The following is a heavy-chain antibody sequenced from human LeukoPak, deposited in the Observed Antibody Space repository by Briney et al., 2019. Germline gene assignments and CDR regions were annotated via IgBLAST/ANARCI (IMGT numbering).Heavy chain of an antibody. CDR3: ANSSPEWELLRDFDY. D-gene: IGHD1-26*01. J-gene: IGHJ4*02. Sequence: PGGSLRLSCAASGFTFSSYWMSWVRQAPGKGLEWVVNIKQDGSEKYYVDSVKGRFTISRDNAKNSLYLQMNSLRAEDTAVYYCANSSPEWELLRDFDYWGQGTLVTVSS. V-gene: IGHV3-7*03. CDR1: GFTFSSYW. CDR2: IKQDGSEK.